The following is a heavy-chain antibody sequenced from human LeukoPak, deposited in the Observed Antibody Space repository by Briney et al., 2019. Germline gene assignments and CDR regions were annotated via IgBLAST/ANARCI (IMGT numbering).Heavy chain of an antibody. J-gene: IGHJ6*03. CDR2: IIPILGTA. CDR1: GGTFSSYA. CDR3: AREIAVAGTTDYYYYMDV. D-gene: IGHD6-19*01. V-gene: IGHV1-69*13. Sequence: GASVKVSCKASGGTFSSYAISWVRQAPGQGLEWMGGIIPILGTANYAQKFQGRVTITADESTSTAYMELSSLRSEDTAVYYCAREIAVAGTTDYYYYMDVWGKGTTVTVSS.